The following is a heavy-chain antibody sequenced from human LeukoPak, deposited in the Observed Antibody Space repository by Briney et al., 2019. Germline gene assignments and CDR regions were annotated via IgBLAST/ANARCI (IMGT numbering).Heavy chain of an antibody. CDR1: GFTFSSYS. J-gene: IGHJ4*02. D-gene: IGHD3-22*01. CDR3: ASSRAEYYDSSGYYYSVDRKGYYFDY. V-gene: IGHV3-21*01. CDR2: ISSSSSYI. Sequence: GGSLRLSCAASGFTFSSYSMNWVRQAPGKGLEWVSSISSSSSYIYYADSVKGRFTISRDNAKNSLYLQMNSLRAEDTAVYYCASSRAEYYDSSGYYYSVDRKGYYFDYWGQGALVTVSS.